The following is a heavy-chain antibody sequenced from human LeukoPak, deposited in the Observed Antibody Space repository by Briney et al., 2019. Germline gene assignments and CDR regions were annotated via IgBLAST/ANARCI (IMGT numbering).Heavy chain of an antibody. Sequence: GGSLKLSCAASGFTFSGSAMHWVRQASGKGLEWVGRIRSKANSYATAYAASVKGMFTISRDDSKNTAYLQMNSLKTEDTAVYYCTRPHSEWTDWGQGTLVTVSS. V-gene: IGHV3-73*01. CDR1: GFTFSGSA. CDR3: TRPHSEWTD. CDR2: IRSKANSYAT. D-gene: IGHD3/OR15-3a*01. J-gene: IGHJ4*02.